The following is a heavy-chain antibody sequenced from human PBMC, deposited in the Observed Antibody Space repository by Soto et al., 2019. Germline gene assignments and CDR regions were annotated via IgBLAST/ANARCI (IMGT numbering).Heavy chain of an antibody. CDR3: AGVVVVLDAFDI. V-gene: IGHV1-18*01. D-gene: IGHD3-22*01. J-gene: IGHJ3*02. Sequence: ASAKVSCKASGYTFTSYGISWVRQAPGQGPERMGWISAYNGNTNYAQKLQGRVTMTTDTSTSTDYMELRSLRSDETAVYYCAGVVVVLDAFDIWGQGTMVTVS. CDR2: ISAYNGNT. CDR1: GYTFTSYG.